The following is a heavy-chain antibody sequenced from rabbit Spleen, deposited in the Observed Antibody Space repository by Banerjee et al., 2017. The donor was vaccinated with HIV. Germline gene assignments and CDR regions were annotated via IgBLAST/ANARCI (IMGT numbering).Heavy chain of an antibody. D-gene: IGHD1-1*01. CDR2: IYAGSSGNT. J-gene: IGHJ6*01. CDR1: GVSFNDKDV. CDR3: ARDTSTSFSTYGMDL. Sequence: QEQLEESGGGLVKPEGSLTLTCKASGVSFNDKDVMCWVRQAPEKGLEVIACIYAGSSGNTYSAIWAKGRFTISKTSSTTVTLQMTSLTAADTATYFCARDTSTSFSTYGMDLWGQGTLVTVS. V-gene: IGHV1S45*01.